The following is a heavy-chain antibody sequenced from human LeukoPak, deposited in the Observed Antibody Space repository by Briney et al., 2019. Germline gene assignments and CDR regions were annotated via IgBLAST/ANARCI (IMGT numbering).Heavy chain of an antibody. CDR2: ISWDGAVT. CDR1: GFTFDNYA. D-gene: IGHD3-10*01. V-gene: IGHV3-43*01. J-gene: IGHJ6*02. Sequence: GGSLRLSCAASGFTFDNYAMHWVRQAPGKGLEWVSLISWDGAVTYYADSVRGRFTISRDNTKNSLYLQMNSLRTGDTALYYCAKVWGSGTVFYYGLDVWGHGTTVTVSS. CDR3: AKVWGSGTVFYYGLDV.